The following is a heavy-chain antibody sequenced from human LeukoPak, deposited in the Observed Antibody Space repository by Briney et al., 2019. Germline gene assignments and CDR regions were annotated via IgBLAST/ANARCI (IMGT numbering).Heavy chain of an antibody. CDR2: IKQDGSEK. CDR1: GFTFSSSW. D-gene: IGHD2-2*01. CDR3: ARYCSSISCALSFDY. J-gene: IGHJ4*02. V-gene: IGHV3-7*05. Sequence: GGSLRLSCAASGFTFSSSWMSWVRQAPGKGLEWVANIKQDGSEKYYVDSVKGRFTISRDNAKNSLYLQMNSLRAEDTAVYYCARYCSSISCALSFDYWGQRTLVTVSS.